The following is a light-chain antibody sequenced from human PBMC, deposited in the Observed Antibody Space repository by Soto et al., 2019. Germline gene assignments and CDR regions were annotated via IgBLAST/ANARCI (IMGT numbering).Light chain of an antibody. CDR3: QQYNTYSRT. CDR2: KAS. V-gene: IGKV1-5*03. J-gene: IGKJ1*01. Sequence: QMTQSPPTLSAAVGERVTIACLASQSISSWLAWYQQKPGKAPKLLIYKASSLESGVPSRFSGSGSGAEFTLTISSLQPDDFATYYCQQYNTYSRTFGQGTKVDIK. CDR1: QSISSW.